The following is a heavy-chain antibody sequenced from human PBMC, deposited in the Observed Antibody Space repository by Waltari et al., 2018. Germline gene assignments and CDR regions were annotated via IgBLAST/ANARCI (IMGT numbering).Heavy chain of an antibody. CDR3: ARVSSRVAAVAGDY. CDR1: GGSISSSNW. D-gene: IGHD6-19*01. V-gene: IGHV4-4*02. J-gene: IGHJ4*02. CDR2: IYHSGST. Sequence: QVQLQESGPGLVKPSGTLSPTCAVSGGSISSSNWLCWVRQPPGKGLEWIGEIYHSGSTNYNPSLKSRVTISVDKSKNQFSLKLSSVTAADTAVYYGARVSSRVAAVAGDYWGQGTLVTVSS.